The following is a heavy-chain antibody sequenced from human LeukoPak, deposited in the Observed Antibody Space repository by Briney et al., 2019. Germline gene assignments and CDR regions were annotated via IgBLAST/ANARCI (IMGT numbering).Heavy chain of an antibody. CDR3: ARDGGWELLRGFDY. CDR2: ISSSSSYI. CDR1: GFTFSSYS. V-gene: IGHV3-21*01. Sequence: GGSLRLSCAASGFTFSSYSMNWVRQAPGKGLEWVSSISSSSSYIYYADSVKGRFTISRDSAKNSLYLQMNSLRAEDTAVYYCARDGGWELLRGFDYWGQGTLVTVSS. D-gene: IGHD1-26*01. J-gene: IGHJ4*02.